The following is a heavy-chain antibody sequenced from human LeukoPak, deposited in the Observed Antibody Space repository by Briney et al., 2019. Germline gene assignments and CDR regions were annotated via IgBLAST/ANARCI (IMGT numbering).Heavy chain of an antibody. CDR3: ARIRDGYNDAYDL. D-gene: IGHD5-24*01. V-gene: IGHV1-46*01. Sequence: ASVKVSCKAFGYTFTSNYMHWVRQAPGQGPEWMGVISPSGGSTTYAQKFQGRVTLTRDMSTSTVYMELSSLRSEDTAIYYCARIRDGYNDAYDLWGQGTVVTVPS. CDR1: GYTFTSNY. CDR2: ISPSGGST. J-gene: IGHJ3*01.